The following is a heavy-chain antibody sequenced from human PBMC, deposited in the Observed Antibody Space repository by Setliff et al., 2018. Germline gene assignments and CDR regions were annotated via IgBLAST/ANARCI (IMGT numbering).Heavy chain of an antibody. CDR3: ASERESASRQTYFDS. Sequence: SETLSLTCAVSGYSISSGYYWGWIRQPPGKGLEWIGSIYHSGSTYYNPPLKSRVTISVDTSKNQFSLKLSSVTAADTAVYYCASERESASRQTYFDSWGQGTLVTVSS. J-gene: IGHJ4*02. CDR2: IYHSGST. V-gene: IGHV4-38-2*01. CDR1: GYSISSGYY. D-gene: IGHD2-15*01.